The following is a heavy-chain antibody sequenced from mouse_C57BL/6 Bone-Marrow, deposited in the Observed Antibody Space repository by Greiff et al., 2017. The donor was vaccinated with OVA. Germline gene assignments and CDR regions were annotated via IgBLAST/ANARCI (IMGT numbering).Heavy chain of an antibody. J-gene: IGHJ2*01. V-gene: IGHV1-19*01. D-gene: IGHD1-1*01. CDR3: ARGGVLRFFDY. CDR1: GYTFTDYY. Sequence: VQLQQSGPVLVKPGASVKMSCKASGYTFTDYYMNWVKQSHGKSLEWIGVINPYNGGTSYNQKFKGKATLTVDKSSSTAYMQLNSLTSEDSAVYYCARGGVLRFFDYWGQGTTLTVSS. CDR2: INPYNGGT.